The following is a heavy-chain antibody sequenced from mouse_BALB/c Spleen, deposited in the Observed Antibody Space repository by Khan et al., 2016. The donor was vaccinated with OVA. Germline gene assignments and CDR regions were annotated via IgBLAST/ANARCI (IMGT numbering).Heavy chain of an antibody. CDR2: ISPGSDKT. J-gene: IGHJ3*01. Sequence: LEESGAELARPGASVKLSCTASGYTFTDYYINWMRQRTGQGLVWIGEISPGSDKTYYNEKFKGKATLTVDKSSSPAYLQVSSLTYEDSADYFCERECAAGFAYWGQGTLVTVSA. V-gene: IGHV1-77*01. CDR1: GYTFTDYY. CDR3: ERECAAGFAY.